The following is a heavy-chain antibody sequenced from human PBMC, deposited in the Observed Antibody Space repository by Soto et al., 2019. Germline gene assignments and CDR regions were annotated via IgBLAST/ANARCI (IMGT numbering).Heavy chain of an antibody. CDR1: GFSFGSYA. D-gene: IGHD3-3*01. CDR2: ISGSDGKT. Sequence: GGSLRLSCAASGFSFGSYALSWVRQAPGKGLEWASTISGSDGKTFYADSVKGRFSISRDTSQSTLYPQMNSLRADDTAMYYCARWSYLDYWGQGTRVTVSS. J-gene: IGHJ4*02. CDR3: ARWSYLDY. V-gene: IGHV3-23*01.